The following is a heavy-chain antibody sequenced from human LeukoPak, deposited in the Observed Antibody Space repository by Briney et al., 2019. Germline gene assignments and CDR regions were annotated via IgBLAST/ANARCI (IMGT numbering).Heavy chain of an antibody. CDR3: ARYGPLDDYVWGSYRSTDNWFDP. D-gene: IGHD3-16*02. CDR1: GFTFSNYW. V-gene: IGHV3-74*01. CDR2: INPDGSTT. Sequence: GGSLRLSCAASGFTFSNYWMHWVRQDPGKGLVWVSFINPDGSTTNYADSVKGRFTISRDNAKNSLYLQMNSLRAEDTAVYYCARYGPLDDYVWGSYRSTDNWFDPWGQGTLVTVSS. J-gene: IGHJ5*02.